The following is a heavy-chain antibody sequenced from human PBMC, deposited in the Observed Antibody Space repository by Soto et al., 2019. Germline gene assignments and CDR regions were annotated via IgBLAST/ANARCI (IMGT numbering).Heavy chain of an antibody. CDR3: ARENWYSMDV. CDR2: VTGDGSTI. Sequence: EVQLVESGGGSVQPGGSLRLSCAASGFTFRSYFMAWVRQAPGKGLVLVSQVTGDGSTINYADSVRGRFTISRDNAKNTLYLQMNSLRDEDTAIYYCARENWYSMDVWGQGTTVTVSS. V-gene: IGHV3-74*01. D-gene: IGHD1-20*01. CDR1: GFTFRSYF. J-gene: IGHJ6*02.